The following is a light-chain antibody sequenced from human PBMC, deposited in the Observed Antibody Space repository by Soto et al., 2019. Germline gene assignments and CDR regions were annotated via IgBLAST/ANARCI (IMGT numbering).Light chain of an antibody. CDR3: SSYTSTIYVA. V-gene: IGLV2-14*03. CDR1: SSDVGGYNY. J-gene: IGLJ2*01. CDR2: DVN. Sequence: QSALTQPASVSGSPGQSITISCTGTSSDVGGYNYVSWYQQHPGKAPKLIIYDVNSRPSGISNRFSGSKSGSTASLTISGLQAEDEADYYCSSYTSTIYVAFGGGTKLTVL.